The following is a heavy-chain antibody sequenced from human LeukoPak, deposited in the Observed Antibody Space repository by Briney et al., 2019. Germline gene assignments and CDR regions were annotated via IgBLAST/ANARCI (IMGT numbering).Heavy chain of an antibody. CDR2: ISYDGSNK. CDR1: GFTFSSYG. J-gene: IGHJ5*02. CDR3: AKDLLRDRWFGES. Sequence: GGSLRLSCAASGFTFSSYGMHWVRQAPGKGLEWVAVISYDGSNKYYVDSVKGRFTISRDNSKNTLYLQMDSLRPEDTAVYYCAKDLLRDRWFGESWGQGTLVTVSS. D-gene: IGHD3-10*01. V-gene: IGHV3-30*18.